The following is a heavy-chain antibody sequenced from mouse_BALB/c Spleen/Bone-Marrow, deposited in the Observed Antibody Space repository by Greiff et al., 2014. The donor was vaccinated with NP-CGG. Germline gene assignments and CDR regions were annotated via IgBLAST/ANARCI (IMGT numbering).Heavy chain of an antibody. CDR2: IDPASGNT. J-gene: IGHJ3*01. CDR3: AAYYYVSSYGFAY. V-gene: IGHV14-3*02. D-gene: IGHD1-1*01. CDR1: GFNIKDTY. Sequence: EVQLQQSGAELVKPGASVKLSCTASGFNIKDTYMHWVKQRPEQGLEWIGRIDPASGNTKFDPKFQGKATKASDTSSNTAYLQLSSLTSEDTAVYYCAAYYYVSSYGFAYWGQGTLVTVSA.